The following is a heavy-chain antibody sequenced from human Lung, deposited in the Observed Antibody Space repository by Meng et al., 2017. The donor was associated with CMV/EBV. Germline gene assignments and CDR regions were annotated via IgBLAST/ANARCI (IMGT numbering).Heavy chain of an antibody. Sequence: LXXAASGFTFSSYWMHWVRQAPGKGLVWVSRINSDGSSTSYADSVKGRFTISRDNAKNTVYLQMNSLRAEDTAVYNCARVHRQYYYDGMDVWGQGTTVTVSS. CDR2: INSDGSST. CDR3: ARVHRQYYYDGMDV. J-gene: IGHJ6*02. CDR1: GFTFSSYW. V-gene: IGHV3-74*01.